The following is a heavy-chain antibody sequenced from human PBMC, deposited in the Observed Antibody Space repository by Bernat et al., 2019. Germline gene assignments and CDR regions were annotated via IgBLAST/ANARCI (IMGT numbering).Heavy chain of an antibody. D-gene: IGHD6-19*01. CDR3: GRGRKYRGGWYLNY. CDR2: MNPNSGNT. J-gene: IGHJ4*02. Sequence: QVQLVQSGAEVKKPGASVKVSCKASGYTFTSYDINWVRQATGQGLEWMGWMNPNSGNTGYAQKFQGRVPIPRTTPKTPANRGLGSLGSGKRAGYYGGRGRKYRGGWYLNYGGQGTRATVSS. V-gene: IGHV1-8*01. CDR1: GYTFTSYD.